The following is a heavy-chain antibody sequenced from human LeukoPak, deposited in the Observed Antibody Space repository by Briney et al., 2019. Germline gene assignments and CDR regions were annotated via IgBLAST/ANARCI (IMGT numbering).Heavy chain of an antibody. J-gene: IGHJ3*02. V-gene: IGHV1-2*02. CDR1: GYTFTGYY. D-gene: IGHD2-15*01. CDR2: INPNSGGT. Sequence: GASVKVSCKASGYTFTGYYMHWVRQAPGQGLEWMGWINPNSGGTNYAQKFQGRFTMTRDTSISTAYMELSRLRSDDTAVYYCARETSRIGAFDIWGQGTMVTVSS. CDR3: ARETSRIGAFDI.